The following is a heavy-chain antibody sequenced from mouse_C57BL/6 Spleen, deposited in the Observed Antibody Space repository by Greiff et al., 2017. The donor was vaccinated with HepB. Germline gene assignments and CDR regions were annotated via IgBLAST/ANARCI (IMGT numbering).Heavy chain of an antibody. D-gene: IGHD1-1*01. CDR1: GYTFTSYW. CDR3: ARGTTVSYAMDY. V-gene: IGHV1-64*01. Sequence: QVQLQQPGAELVKPGASVKLSCKASGYTFTSYWMHWVKQRPGQGLEWIGMIHPNSGSTNYNEKFKSKATLTVDKSSSTADMQLSSLTSEDSAVYYGARGTTVSYAMDYWGEGTSVTVSS. CDR2: IHPNSGST. J-gene: IGHJ4*01.